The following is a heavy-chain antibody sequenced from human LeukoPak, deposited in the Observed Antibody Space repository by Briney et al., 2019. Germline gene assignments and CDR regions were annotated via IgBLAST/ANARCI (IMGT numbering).Heavy chain of an antibody. Sequence: GGSLRLSCAASGFTFSDYYMSWIRQAPGKGLEWVSYISSRSIHTNYADSVKGRFTISRDNARNSLYLQMNSLRVDDTAVYYCARGEKEYDRPYGMAVWGQGTTVTVS. V-gene: IGHV3-11*05. D-gene: IGHD2/OR15-2a*01. CDR3: ARGEKEYDRPYGMAV. J-gene: IGHJ6*02. CDR1: GFTFSDYY. CDR2: ISSRSIHT.